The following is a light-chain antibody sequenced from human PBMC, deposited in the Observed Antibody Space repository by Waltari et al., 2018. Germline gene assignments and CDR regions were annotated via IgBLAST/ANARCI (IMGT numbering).Light chain of an antibody. V-gene: IGKV4-1*01. Sequence: DIVMTQSPDSLLVSLVARATITRNSSQSILYTSNEKNSLDWYPQKAGQPPRLLVHWASIRESGVPDRFRGSGSGTDFTLTISNLRPEDVAFYWCQQYFNSPIAFGQGTRLEIK. J-gene: IGKJ5*01. CDR1: QSILYTSNEKNS. CDR2: WAS. CDR3: QQYFNSPIA.